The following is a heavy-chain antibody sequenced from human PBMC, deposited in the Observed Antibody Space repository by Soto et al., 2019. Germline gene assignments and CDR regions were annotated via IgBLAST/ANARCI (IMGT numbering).Heavy chain of an antibody. CDR3: ARATLLVYYFEY. CDR1: GDTFSSYA. J-gene: IGHJ4*02. Sequence: QVQLVQSGAEVKKPGYSVKVSCKASGDTFSSYAISWVRQAPGQGLEWMGGIIPIFGTANYAQKFQGRVTITADESTSTDYMDLSSLRYDDSAVYYCARATLLVYYFEYWGKRTLDTVSS. CDR2: IIPIFGTA. D-gene: IGHD3-3*01. V-gene: IGHV1-69*01.